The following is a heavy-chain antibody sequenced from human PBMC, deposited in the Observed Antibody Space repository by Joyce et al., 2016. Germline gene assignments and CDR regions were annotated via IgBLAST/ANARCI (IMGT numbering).Heavy chain of an antibody. CDR1: GFTFDAYA. J-gene: IGHJ6*02. CDR2: ISWNSGSI. CDR3: VKAGGSYPLYYYYGMDV. V-gene: IGHV3-9*01. Sequence: EVQLVESGGGLVQPGRSLRLSCAASGFTFDAYAMHWVRQVPGKGLEWVSGISWNSGSIGYAGSVKGRFTISRDNAKNSLSLQMNSLRAEDTALYYCVKAGGSYPLYYYYGMDVWGQGTTVTVSS. D-gene: IGHD1-26*01.